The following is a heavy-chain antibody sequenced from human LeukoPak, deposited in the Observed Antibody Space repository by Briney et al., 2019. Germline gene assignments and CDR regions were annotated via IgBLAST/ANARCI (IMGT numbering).Heavy chain of an antibody. Sequence: SETLSLTCAVYGGSFSGYYWSWIRQPPGKGLEWIGEIKHSGSTNCNPSLKSRVTISVDTSKNQFSLKLSSVTAADTAVYYCASGYYDSSGYYYPFDYWGQGTLVTVSS. V-gene: IGHV4-34*01. D-gene: IGHD3-22*01. J-gene: IGHJ4*02. CDR3: ASGYYDSSGYYYPFDY. CDR1: GGSFSGYY. CDR2: IKHSGST.